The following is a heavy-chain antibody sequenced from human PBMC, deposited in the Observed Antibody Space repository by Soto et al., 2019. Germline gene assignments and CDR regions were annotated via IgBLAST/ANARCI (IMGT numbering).Heavy chain of an antibody. D-gene: IGHD3-10*01. CDR1: GYTFTNYY. Sequence: ASVKVSCKASGYTFTNYYMHWVRQAPGQGLEWMGIIYPSGGSTRNAQKFQGRVTMARDTSTSTVYMELSSLRSEDTAVYYCARDFSGPMDYWGRGTLVTVSS. V-gene: IGHV1-46*01. CDR2: IYPSGGST. CDR3: ARDFSGPMDY. J-gene: IGHJ4*02.